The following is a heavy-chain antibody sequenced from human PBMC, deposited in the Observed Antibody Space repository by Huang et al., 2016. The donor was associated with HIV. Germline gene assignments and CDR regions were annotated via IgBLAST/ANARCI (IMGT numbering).Heavy chain of an antibody. CDR3: ARSEVLVTAVPFDH. Sequence: EVQLVQSEAEVKKPGESLKISCRGSGYSFTNYWIGWVRQRPGEGLEWMGVIYPADPDTSYSPSCQGQVTCSADKSTRTAYLQWSSLQASDTAIYYCARSEVLVTAVPFDHWGQGTLVTVSS. J-gene: IGHJ4*02. D-gene: IGHD2-21*02. V-gene: IGHV5-51*03. CDR2: IYPADPDT. CDR1: GYSFTNYW.